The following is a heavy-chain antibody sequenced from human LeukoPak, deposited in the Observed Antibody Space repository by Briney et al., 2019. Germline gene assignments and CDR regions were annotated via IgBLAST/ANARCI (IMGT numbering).Heavy chain of an antibody. D-gene: IGHD2-2*01. J-gene: IGHJ3*02. V-gene: IGHV3-9*01. CDR1: GFTFDDYA. CDR3: AKAGRYCSSTSCPDAFDI. CDR2: ISWNSGSI. Sequence: GGSLRLSCAASGFTFDDYAMHWVRQAPGKGLEWVSGISWNSGSIGYADSVKGRFTIFRDNAKNSLYLQMNSLRAEDTALYYCAKAGRYCSSTSCPDAFDIWGQGTMVTVSS.